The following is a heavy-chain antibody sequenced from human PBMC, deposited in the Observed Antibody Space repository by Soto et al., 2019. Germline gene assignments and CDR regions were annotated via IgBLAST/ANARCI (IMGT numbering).Heavy chain of an antibody. CDR1: GYTFTSYG. CDR2: ISAYNGNT. Sequence: EASVKVSCKASGYTFTSYGISWVRQAPGQGLEWMGWISAYNGNTNYAQKLQGRVTMTTDTSTSTAYMELRSLRSDDTAVYYCAREPSQYYYDSSGPNWFDPWGQGTLVTVSS. V-gene: IGHV1-18*04. CDR3: AREPSQYYYDSSGPNWFDP. J-gene: IGHJ5*02. D-gene: IGHD3-22*01.